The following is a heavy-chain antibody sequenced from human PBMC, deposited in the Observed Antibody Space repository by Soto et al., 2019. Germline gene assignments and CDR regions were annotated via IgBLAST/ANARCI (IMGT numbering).Heavy chain of an antibody. J-gene: IGHJ6*02. D-gene: IGHD3-10*01. CDR1: GYTFTSFY. CDR2: INPSGGST. CDR3: ARDKKDYYGSGSYYRRSYGMDV. Sequence: ASVKVSCNASGYTFTSFYMHWVRQAPGQGLEWMGIINPSGGSTSYAQKFQGRVTMTRDTSTSTVYMELSSLRSEDTAVYYCARDKKDYYGSGSYYRRSYGMDVWGQGTTVTVSS. V-gene: IGHV1-46*01.